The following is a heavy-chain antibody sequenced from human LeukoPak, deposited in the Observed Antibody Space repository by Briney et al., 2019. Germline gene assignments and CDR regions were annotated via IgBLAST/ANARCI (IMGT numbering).Heavy chain of an antibody. J-gene: IGHJ3*02. CDR3: ARDPICSSTSCYAFDI. V-gene: IGHV4-59*01. CDR2: IYYSGST. D-gene: IGHD2-2*01. Sequence: SETLSLTCTVSGGSISSYYWNWIRQPPGKGLEWIGYIYYSGSTNYNPSLKSRVTISVDTSKNQFSLKLSSVTAADTAVYYCARDPICSSTSCYAFDIWGQGTMVTVSS. CDR1: GGSISSYY.